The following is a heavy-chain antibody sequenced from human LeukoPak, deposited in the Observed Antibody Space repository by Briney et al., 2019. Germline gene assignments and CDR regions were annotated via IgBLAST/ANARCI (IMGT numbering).Heavy chain of an antibody. CDR2: INHSGST. CDR3: ARFQMATTGHYFDY. D-gene: IGHD5-24*01. V-gene: IGHV4-34*01. CDR1: GGSFSGYY. J-gene: IGHJ4*02. Sequence: SETLSLTCAVYGGSFSGYYWSWIRQPPGKGLEWIGEINHSGSTNYNPSLKSRVTISVDTSKNQFSLKLSSVTAADTAVYYCARFQMATTGHYFDYWGQGTLVTVSS.